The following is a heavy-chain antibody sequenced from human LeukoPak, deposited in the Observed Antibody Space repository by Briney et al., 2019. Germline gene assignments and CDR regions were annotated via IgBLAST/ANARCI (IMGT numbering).Heavy chain of an antibody. J-gene: IGHJ4*02. V-gene: IGHV4-59*08. D-gene: IGHD6-19*01. CDR1: GGSTSPYY. CDR3: AGPTSSGWHGDFDY. CDR2: IHYSGST. Sequence: SETLSLTCTVSGGSTSPYYWSWIRQSPGKGLEWIGRIHYSGSTIYNPSLKSRVSISVDTSKNQFSLKLSSATAADTAVYYCAGPTSSGWHGDFDYWGQGTLVTVSS.